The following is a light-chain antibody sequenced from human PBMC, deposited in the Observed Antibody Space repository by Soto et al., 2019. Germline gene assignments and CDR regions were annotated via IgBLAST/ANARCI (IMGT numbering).Light chain of an antibody. V-gene: IGLV2-14*01. CDR1: SSDVGGHKY. J-gene: IGLJ2*01. Sequence: QSALTQPASVSGSPGQSITISCTGTSSDVGGHKYVSWYQQHPDKPPKVLIFEVSNRPSGISNRFSGSKSGNTASLTISGLQAEDEADYYCSSYTSSTTSVVFGGGTKLTVL. CDR2: EVS. CDR3: SSYTSSTTSVV.